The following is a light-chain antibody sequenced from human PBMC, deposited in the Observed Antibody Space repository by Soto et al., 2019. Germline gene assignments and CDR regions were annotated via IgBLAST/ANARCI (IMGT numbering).Light chain of an antibody. V-gene: IGKV1-27*01. CDR2: AAS. J-gene: IGKJ3*01. CDR3: QNYHSAPFT. Sequence: DIQMTQSPSSLSASVGDRVTITCRASQGINNYLAGYQQKPGKVPQIMIYAASTLQSRVPARFSGSGSGTDFTLTIRSLQPEDVATYYCQNYHSAPFTFGPGTTVDI. CDR1: QGINNY.